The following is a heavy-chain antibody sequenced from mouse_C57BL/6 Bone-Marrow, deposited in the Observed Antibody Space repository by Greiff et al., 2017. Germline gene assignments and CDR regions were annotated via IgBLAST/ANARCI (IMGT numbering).Heavy chain of an antibody. CDR1: GYTFTSYW. CDR2: IDPSDSYT. V-gene: IGHV1-69*01. J-gene: IGHJ2*01. CDR3: ARDYFDY. Sequence: QVQLQQPGAELVMPGASVKLSCKASGYTFTSYWMHWVKQRPGQGLEWIGEIDPSDSYTNYNQKFKGKSTLSVDKSSSTAYMQLSSLTSEDSAVXYCARDYFDYWGKGTTLTVSS.